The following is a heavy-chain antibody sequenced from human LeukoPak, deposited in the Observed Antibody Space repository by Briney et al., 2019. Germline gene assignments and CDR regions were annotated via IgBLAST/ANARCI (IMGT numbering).Heavy chain of an antibody. CDR3: ASCRDGYNSNYYYGMDV. V-gene: IGHV3-53*01. CDR1: GFTFDDYG. D-gene: IGHD5-24*01. Sequence: GGSLRLSCAASGFTFDDYGMSWVRQAPGKGLEWVSVIYSGGSTYYADSVKGRFTISRDNSKNTLYLQMNSLRAEDTAVYYCASCRDGYNSNYYYGMDVWGQGTTVTVSS. CDR2: IYSGGST. J-gene: IGHJ6*02.